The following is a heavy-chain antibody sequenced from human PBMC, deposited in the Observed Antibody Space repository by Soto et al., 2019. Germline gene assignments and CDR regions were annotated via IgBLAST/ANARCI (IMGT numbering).Heavy chain of an antibody. CDR3: ARHESPPGYCSSTSCRTGYYYGMDV. Sequence: GESLKISCKGSGYSFTSYWIGWVRQMPGKGLEWMGIIYPGDSDTRYSPSFQGQATISADKSISTAYLQWSSLKASDTAMYYCARHESPPGYCSSTSCRTGYYYGMDVWDQGTTVTVSS. J-gene: IGHJ6*02. CDR2: IYPGDSDT. V-gene: IGHV5-51*01. D-gene: IGHD2-2*01. CDR1: GYSFTSYW.